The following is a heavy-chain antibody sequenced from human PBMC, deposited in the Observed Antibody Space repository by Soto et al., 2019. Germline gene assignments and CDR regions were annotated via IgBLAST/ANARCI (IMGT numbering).Heavy chain of an antibody. D-gene: IGHD2-2*01. CDR1: GFTVSSNY. CDR2: IYSGGST. J-gene: IGHJ6*02. Sequence: SLRLSCAASGFTVSSNYMSWVRQAPGKGLEWVSVIYSGGSTYYADSVKGRFTISRDNSKNTLYLQMNSLRAEDTAVYYCARDDSTPHYYYGMDVWGQGTTVTVSS. V-gene: IGHV3-66*01. CDR3: ARDDSTPHYYYGMDV.